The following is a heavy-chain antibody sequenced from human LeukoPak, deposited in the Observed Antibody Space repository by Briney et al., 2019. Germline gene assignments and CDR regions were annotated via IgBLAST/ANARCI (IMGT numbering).Heavy chain of an antibody. D-gene: IGHD2-2*01. CDR3: ARAHVVPAAQEIDY. J-gene: IGHJ4*02. CDR2: ISAYNGNT. Sequence: ASVQVSCQASGYTFTSYGIRWVRQAPGQGLEWMGWISAYNGNTNYAQKLQGRVTMTTDTSTSTAYMELRSLRSDDTAVYYCARAHVVPAAQEIDYWGQGTLVTVSS. V-gene: IGHV1-18*01. CDR1: GYTFTSYG.